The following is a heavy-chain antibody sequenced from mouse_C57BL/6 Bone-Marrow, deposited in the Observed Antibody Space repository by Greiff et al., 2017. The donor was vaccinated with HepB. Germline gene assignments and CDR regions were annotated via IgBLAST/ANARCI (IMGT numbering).Heavy chain of an antibody. CDR3: ASPYYYGKGLYFDV. CDR2: IYPGSGNT. CDR1: GYSFPSYY. J-gene: IGHJ1*03. Sequence: VQLQQSGPELVKPGASVKISCKASGYSFPSYYIHWVKQRHGQGLEWIGWIYPGSGNTKYNEQFKGKATLTAETSSSTAYMQLISLTSEDSAVYYCASPYYYGKGLYFDVWGTGTTVTVSS. V-gene: IGHV1-66*01. D-gene: IGHD1-1*01.